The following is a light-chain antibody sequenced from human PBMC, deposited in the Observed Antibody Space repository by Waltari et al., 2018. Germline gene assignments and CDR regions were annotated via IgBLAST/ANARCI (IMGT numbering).Light chain of an antibody. Sequence: YELTQAPSVSVSPGQTAKITCSGDALPRQYVYWYQQKAGRAPVLIIYMDNERPSGIPERFSGSSSGTTVTLTISGVQAEDEADYYCHSFATSGNMGMFGGGTKLTVL. V-gene: IGLV3-25*03. CDR3: HSFATSGNMGM. CDR1: ALPRQY. J-gene: IGLJ3*02. CDR2: MDN.